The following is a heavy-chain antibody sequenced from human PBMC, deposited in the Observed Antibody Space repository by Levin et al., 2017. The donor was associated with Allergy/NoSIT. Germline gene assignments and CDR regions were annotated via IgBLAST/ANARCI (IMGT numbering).Heavy chain of an antibody. D-gene: IGHD5-18*01. CDR1: GFTFSSYA. CDR3: ARGAYSYAIDY. Sequence: PGGSLRLSCAASGFTFSSYAMNWVRQAPGKGLEWVSSITSVNNNIYDSDSVKGRFTISRDNLKNSLFLQMNSLRAEDTAVYYCARGAYSYAIDYWGQGTLVTVSS. CDR2: ITSVNNNI. V-gene: IGHV3-21*06. J-gene: IGHJ4*02.